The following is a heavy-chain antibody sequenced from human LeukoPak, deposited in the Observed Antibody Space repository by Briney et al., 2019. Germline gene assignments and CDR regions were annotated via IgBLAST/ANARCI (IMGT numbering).Heavy chain of an antibody. CDR2: IRYDGSNK. V-gene: IGHV3-30*02. CDR3: AKDRSLASSGWYDFDY. J-gene: IGHJ4*02. Sequence: GGSLRLSCAASGFTFSSYGMHWVRQAPGKGLEWVAFIRYDGSNKYYADSVKGRFTISRDNSKNTLYLQMNSLRAEDTAVYYCAKDRSLASSGWYDFDYWGQGTLVTVSS. CDR1: GFTFSSYG. D-gene: IGHD6-19*01.